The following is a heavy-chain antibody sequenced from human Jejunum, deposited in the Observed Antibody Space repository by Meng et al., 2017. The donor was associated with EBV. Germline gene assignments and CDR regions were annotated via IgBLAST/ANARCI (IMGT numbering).Heavy chain of an antibody. D-gene: IGHD3-9*01. Sequence: QVQVLGPRLSMLWGTWRLCCAVSGDSIVGRTCGIWVPQFPGRVLEWVGEIYNSGSTNYNPSLMRRVTILVDRSENHFSLHLSSVTAADTAVYYCVRGWDYCLFYCEQG. CDR1: GDSIVGRTC. CDR2: IYNSGST. CDR3: VRGWDYCLFY. J-gene: IGHJ4*01. V-gene: IGHV4-4*02.